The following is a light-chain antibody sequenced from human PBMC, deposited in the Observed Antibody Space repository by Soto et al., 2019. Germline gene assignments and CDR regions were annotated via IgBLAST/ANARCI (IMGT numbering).Light chain of an antibody. J-gene: IGLJ1*01. Sequence: QSVLTQPASVSGSPGQSITISCTGTSSDVGGYNYVSWYQQHPVKAPKLMIYDVTNRPSGVADRFSGSKSGNTASLTISGLQGEDEADYYCSSYTSSSTPDVFGTGTKLTVL. CDR1: SSDVGGYNY. CDR2: DVT. CDR3: SSYTSSSTPDV. V-gene: IGLV2-14*01.